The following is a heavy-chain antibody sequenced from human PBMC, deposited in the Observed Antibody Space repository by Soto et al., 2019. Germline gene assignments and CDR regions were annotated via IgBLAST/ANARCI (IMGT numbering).Heavy chain of an antibody. J-gene: IGHJ4*02. D-gene: IGHD3-22*01. CDR2: IYYSGST. CDR1: GGSISSYY. CDR3: ARGIPYYDSSGYRSRQVGFDY. Sequence: PSETLSLTCTVSGGSISSYYWSWIRQPPGKGLEWIGYIYYSGSTNYNPSLKSRVTISVDTSKNQFSLKLSSVTAADTAVYYCARGIPYYDSSGYRSRQVGFDYWGQGTLVTVSS. V-gene: IGHV4-59*01.